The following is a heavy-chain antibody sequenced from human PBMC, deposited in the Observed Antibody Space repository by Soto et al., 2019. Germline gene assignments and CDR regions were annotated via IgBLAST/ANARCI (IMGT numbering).Heavy chain of an antibody. V-gene: IGHV3-23*01. J-gene: IGHJ6*02. CDR3: SKALCGGRGYMYYYYGLDV. CDR1: GFNFSNYA. D-gene: IGHD2-21*01. Sequence: EVQLLESGGGLIQPGGSLRLSCAASGFNFSNYAMTWVRQAPGRGLEWVSAVSATGGSTYYADCVKGRFTISRDNSKNTLYLQVNSLRAEDTARYCCSKALCGGRGYMYYYYGLDVWGQGTTVTVSS. CDR2: VSATGGST.